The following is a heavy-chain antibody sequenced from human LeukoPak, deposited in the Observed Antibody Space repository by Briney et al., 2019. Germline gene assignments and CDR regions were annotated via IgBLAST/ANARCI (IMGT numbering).Heavy chain of an antibody. V-gene: IGHV3-30*18. D-gene: IGHD2-2*01. CDR3: AKPLGYCSSTSCYRNYYMDV. CDR2: ISYDGSNK. J-gene: IGHJ6*03. CDR1: GFTFSSYG. Sequence: AGGSLRLSCAASGFTFSSYGMHWVRQAPGKGLEWVAIISYDGSNKYYADSVKGRFTTSRDDSKNTLYLQMNSLRAEDTAVYYCAKPLGYCSSTSCYRNYYMDVWGKGTMVTVSS.